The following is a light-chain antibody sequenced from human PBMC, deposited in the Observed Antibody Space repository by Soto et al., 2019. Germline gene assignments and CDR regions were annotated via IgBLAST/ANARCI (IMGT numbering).Light chain of an antibody. V-gene: IGLV2-11*01. CDR3: CSYAGSYTWV. Sequence: QSVLTQPRSVSGSPGQSVTTSCTGTNSDVGAYNYVSWYQQHPGKAPKLMLYGVSRRPSGVPDRFSGSKSGNTASLTISGLQAEDEADYYCCSYAGSYTWVFGGGTKLTVL. CDR2: GVS. CDR1: NSDVGAYNY. J-gene: IGLJ3*02.